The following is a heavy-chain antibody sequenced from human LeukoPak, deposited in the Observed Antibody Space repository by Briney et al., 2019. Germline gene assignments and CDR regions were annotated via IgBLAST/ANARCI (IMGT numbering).Heavy chain of an antibody. CDR2: TYYRSKWYN. CDR3: ARSGVVILADAFDI. D-gene: IGHD3-22*01. V-gene: IGHV6-1*01. J-gene: IGHJ3*02. Sequence: SQTLSLTCAISGDNVSSNSAAWNWIRQSPSRGLEWLGRTYYRSKWYNAYAVSLKSRITINPDTSKNQFSLKLSSVTAADTAVYYCARSGVVILADAFDIWGQGTMVTVSS. CDR1: GDNVSSNSAA.